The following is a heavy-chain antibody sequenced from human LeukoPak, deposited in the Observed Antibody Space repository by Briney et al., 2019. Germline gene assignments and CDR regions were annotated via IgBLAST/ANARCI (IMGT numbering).Heavy chain of an antibody. CDR3: AKAGSSWYIGY. D-gene: IGHD6-13*01. CDR2: ISGSGGST. J-gene: IGHJ4*02. V-gene: IGHV3-23*01. CDR1: GFTFSSYS. Sequence: GGSLRLSCAASGFTFSSYSMNWVRQAPGEGLEWVSAISGSGGSTYYADSVKGRFTISRDNSKNTLYLQMNSLRAEDTAVYYCAKAGSSWYIGYWGQGTLVTVSS.